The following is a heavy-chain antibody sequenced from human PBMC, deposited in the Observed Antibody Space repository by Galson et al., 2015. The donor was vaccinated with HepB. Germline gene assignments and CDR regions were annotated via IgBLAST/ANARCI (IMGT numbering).Heavy chain of an antibody. D-gene: IGHD6-13*01. CDR1: GGTFSSYA. Sequence: SVKVSCKASGGTFSSYAISWVRQAPGQGLEWMGGIIPIFGTANYAQKFQGRVTITADESTSTAYMELSSLRSEDTAVYYCARGETGSSPYFYYYMDVWGKGTTVTVSS. V-gene: IGHV1-69*13. CDR2: IIPIFGTA. CDR3: ARGETGSSPYFYYYMDV. J-gene: IGHJ6*03.